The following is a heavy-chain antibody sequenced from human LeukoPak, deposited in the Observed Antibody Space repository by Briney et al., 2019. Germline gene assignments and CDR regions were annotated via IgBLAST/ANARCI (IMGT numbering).Heavy chain of an antibody. V-gene: IGHV3-23*01. Sequence: GGSLRLSCAASGLSVSTTYLTWVRQAPGKGLEWVSGIIGGGGSTYYADSVKGRFTISGDNSRNTLFLQMNSLRAEDTAVYYCAHGAMYQLDYWGQGTLVTVSS. CDR3: AHGAMYQLDY. CDR1: GLSVSTTY. D-gene: IGHD2-2*01. CDR2: IIGGGGST. J-gene: IGHJ4*02.